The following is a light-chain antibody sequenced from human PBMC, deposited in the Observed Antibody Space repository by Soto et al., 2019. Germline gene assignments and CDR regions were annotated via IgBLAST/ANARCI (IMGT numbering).Light chain of an antibody. CDR2: GAS. Sequence: EIVLTQSPATLSLSPGERATLSCRANESISNYLAWYQQKPGQAPRLLIYGASNRASGVPDRFSGSGSGTDFTLTISRLEPGDFAVYYCQKYGGSPPITFGQGTRLEIK. CDR3: QKYGGSPPIT. V-gene: IGKV3-20*01. CDR1: ESISNY. J-gene: IGKJ5*01.